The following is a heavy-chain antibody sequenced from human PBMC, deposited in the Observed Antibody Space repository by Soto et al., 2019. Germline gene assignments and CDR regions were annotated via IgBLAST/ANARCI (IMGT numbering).Heavy chain of an antibody. CDR3: ARGGHVVVVTAALDY. CDR2: VNPSGGHT. V-gene: IGHV1-46*01. J-gene: IGHJ4*02. CDR1: GDTFTDYY. D-gene: IGHD2-21*02. Sequence: QVQLVQSGAEVKKPGASVKVSCKASGDTFTDYYIHWVRQAPGQGLEWMGTVNPSGGHTTYAQHCLGRMHMTRDTSTSTLYMELTSLTSEDTAVYYCARGGHVVVVTAALDYWGQGTLGTVSS.